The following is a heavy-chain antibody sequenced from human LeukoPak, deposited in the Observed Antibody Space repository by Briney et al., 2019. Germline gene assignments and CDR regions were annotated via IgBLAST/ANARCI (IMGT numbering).Heavy chain of an antibody. CDR3: ATRSGSYSSRAFDI. D-gene: IGHD3-10*01. CDR1: GYTLTELS. CDR2: FDPEDGET. Sequence: ASVKVSCKVSGYTLTELSMHWVRQAPGKGLEWMVGFDPEDGETIYAQKFQGRVTMTEDTSTDTAYMELSSLRSEDTAVYYCATRSGSYSSRAFDIWGQGTMVTVSS. V-gene: IGHV1-24*01. J-gene: IGHJ3*02.